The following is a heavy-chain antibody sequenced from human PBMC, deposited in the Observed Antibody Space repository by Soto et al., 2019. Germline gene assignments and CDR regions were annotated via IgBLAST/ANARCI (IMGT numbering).Heavy chain of an antibody. CDR2: IWYDGSNK. V-gene: IGHV3-33*01. Sequence: QVQLVESGGGVVQPGRSLRLSCAASGFTFSSYGMHWVRQAPGKGLEWVAVIWYDGSNKYYADSVKGRFTISRDNSKNTLYLQMNSLRAEDTAVYYCARDRTGGWFDPWGQGTLVTVSS. CDR3: ARDRTGGWFDP. D-gene: IGHD3-10*01. CDR1: GFTFSSYG. J-gene: IGHJ5*02.